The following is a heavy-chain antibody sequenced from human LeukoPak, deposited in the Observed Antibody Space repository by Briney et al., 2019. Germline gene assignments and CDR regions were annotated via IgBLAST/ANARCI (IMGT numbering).Heavy chain of an antibody. J-gene: IGHJ4*02. CDR3: AKARSSWAGYFDS. D-gene: IGHD2-2*01. Sequence: GGSLRLPCAGSGFMFNMYALSWVRQAPGKGLEWVSGITTRGGNTYYADSVRGRFTVSRDNSHNTLYLQMNSLRAEDTAIYYCAKARSSWAGYFDSWGQGMLVIVS. CDR1: GFMFNMYA. V-gene: IGHV3-23*01. CDR2: ITTRGGNT.